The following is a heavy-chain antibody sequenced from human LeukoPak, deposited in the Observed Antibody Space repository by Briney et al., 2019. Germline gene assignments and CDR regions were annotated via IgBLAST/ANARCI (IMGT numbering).Heavy chain of an antibody. D-gene: IGHD5-12*01. CDR3: ARDGTSGYDFNYYYYYGMDV. Sequence: SVKVSCKASGGTFSSYAISWVRQAPGQGLEWMGGIIPIFGTANYAQKFQGRVTITADESTSTAYMELSSLRSEDTAVYYCARDGTSGYDFNYYYYYGMDVWGQGTTVTVSS. CDR1: GGTFSSYA. CDR2: IIPIFGTA. J-gene: IGHJ6*02. V-gene: IGHV1-69*13.